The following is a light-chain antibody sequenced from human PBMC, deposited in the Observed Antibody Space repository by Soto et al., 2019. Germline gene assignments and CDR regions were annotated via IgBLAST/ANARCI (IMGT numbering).Light chain of an antibody. Sequence: EVVLTQSPATLSLSPGERATLSCRASQSVSSYLAWYQQKPGQAPRLLIYDASNRATGIPARFSGSGSGTEFTLTISSLQPEDFATYYCLQHNDYPLTFGGGTKVDIK. CDR2: DAS. J-gene: IGKJ4*01. V-gene: IGKV3-11*01. CDR1: QSVSSY. CDR3: LQHNDYPLT.